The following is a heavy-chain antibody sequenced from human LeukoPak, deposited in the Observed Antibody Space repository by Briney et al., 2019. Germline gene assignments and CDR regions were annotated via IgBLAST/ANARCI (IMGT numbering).Heavy chain of an antibody. CDR1: GGTFSSYA. J-gene: IGHJ4*02. D-gene: IGHD2-21*02. V-gene: IGHV1-69*13. Sequence: ASVKVSCKASGGTFSSYAISWVRQAPGQGLEWMGGIIPIFGTANYAQKFQGRVTITADESTSTAYMELSSLRPEDTALYHCAKEVDCPSDCLFFHSWGQGTLVTVSS. CDR2: IIPIFGTA. CDR3: AKEVDCPSDCLFFHS.